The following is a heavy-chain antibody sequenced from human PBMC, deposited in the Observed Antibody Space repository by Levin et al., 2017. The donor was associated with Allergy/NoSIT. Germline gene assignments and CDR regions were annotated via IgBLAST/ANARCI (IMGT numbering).Heavy chain of an antibody. V-gene: IGHV3-66*01. CDR1: GFTVSSNY. D-gene: IGHD2-15*01. CDR2: IYSGGST. CDR3: ARRKGMVGCSLDY. J-gene: IGHJ4*02. Sequence: PSETLSLTCAASGFTVSSNYMSWVRQAPGKGLEWVSVIYSGGSTYYADSVKGRFTISRDNSKNTLYLQMNSLRAEDTAVYYCARRKGMVGCSLDYWGQGTLVTVSS.